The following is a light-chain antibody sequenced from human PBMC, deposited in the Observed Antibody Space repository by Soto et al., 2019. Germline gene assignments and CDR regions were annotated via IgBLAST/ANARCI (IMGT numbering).Light chain of an antibody. J-gene: IGLJ1*01. CDR3: SSYAGNNIHYV. V-gene: IGLV2-8*01. CDR2: EVS. Sequence: SALTQPPSASGSAGQSVTISCTGPSTDVGGYNYVSWFQQHPGKAPKLLIYEVSKRPSGVPDRFSGSKSGNTASLTVSGLQAEDEADYYCSSYAGNNIHYVFGTGTKLTVL. CDR1: STDVGGYNY.